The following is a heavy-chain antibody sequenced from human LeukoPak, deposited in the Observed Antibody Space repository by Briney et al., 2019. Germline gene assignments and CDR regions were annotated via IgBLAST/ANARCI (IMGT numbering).Heavy chain of an antibody. CDR1: GGSISNYH. CDR3: AGSYHYYMDV. V-gene: IGHV4-59*01. CDR2: ISYIGST. Sequence: SETLSLTCTVSGGSISNYHWSWIRQPPGKGLEWIGYISYIGSTRYNPSLKSRVTISEDTSKKQFSPKLSSVTAADTAVYYCAGSYHYYMDVWGKGTTVTVSS. J-gene: IGHJ6*03.